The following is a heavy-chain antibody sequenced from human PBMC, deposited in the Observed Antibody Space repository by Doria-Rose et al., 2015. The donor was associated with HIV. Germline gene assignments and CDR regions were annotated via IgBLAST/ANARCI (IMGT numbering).Heavy chain of an antibody. D-gene: IGHD1-26*01. CDR1: GGSISHYY. V-gene: IGHV4-59*01. Sequence: QVQLQQWGPGLVKPSETLSLTCSVSGGSISHYYWSWIRQPPGKGLEYIGDIVYAGRTSYSPSIKSRVSISRDTSKNKCSLRLSSVTVADTAVYYCARVLSGTYDYWGQGTLVTVSS. J-gene: IGHJ4*02. CDR3: ARVLSGTYDY. CDR2: IVYAGRT.